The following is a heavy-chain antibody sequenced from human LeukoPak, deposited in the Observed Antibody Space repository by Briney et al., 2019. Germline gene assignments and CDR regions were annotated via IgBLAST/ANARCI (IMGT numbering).Heavy chain of an antibody. V-gene: IGHV1-2*06. CDR3: ARDGGSSSWYGFDY. CDR2: INPNSGGT. J-gene: IGHJ4*02. CDR1: GYTFTGYY. D-gene: IGHD6-13*01. Sequence: GASVKVSCKASGYTFTGYYMHWVRQAPGQGLEWMGRINPNSGGTNYAQKFQGRVTMTRNTSISTAYMELSRLRSDDTAVYYCARDGGSSSWYGFDYWGQGTLVTVSS.